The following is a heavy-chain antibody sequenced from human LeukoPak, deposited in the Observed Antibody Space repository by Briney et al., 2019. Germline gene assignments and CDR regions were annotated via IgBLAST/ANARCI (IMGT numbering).Heavy chain of an antibody. J-gene: IGHJ4*02. CDR3: ARQHGSGSYYSRAIDY. CDR2: IYPRDTDT. D-gene: IGHD3-10*01. Sequence: GESLKISCEASGYSFTTYWIGWVRHMPGKSLEWIGIIYPRDTDTRYSPSFQGQVTISADKSISAAYLQWSSLKASDTAMYYCARQHGSGSYYSRAIDYWGQGTLVTVSS. V-gene: IGHV5-51*01. CDR1: GYSFTTYW.